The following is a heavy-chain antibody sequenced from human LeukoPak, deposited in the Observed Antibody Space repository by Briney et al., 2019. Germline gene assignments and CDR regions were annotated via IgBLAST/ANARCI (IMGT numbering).Heavy chain of an antibody. D-gene: IGHD3-10*01. Sequence: SETLSLTCSVSGGSISSGGYYWSWIRQHPGRGLEWIEYIHYSGSTFYNPSLKSRLTISVDTSKNQFSLKLSSVTAADTAVYYCARVGTYGSGSYLSWLDYWGQGTLVTASA. V-gene: IGHV4-31*03. J-gene: IGHJ4*02. CDR3: ARVGTYGSGSYLSWLDY. CDR1: GGSISSGGYY. CDR2: IHYSGST.